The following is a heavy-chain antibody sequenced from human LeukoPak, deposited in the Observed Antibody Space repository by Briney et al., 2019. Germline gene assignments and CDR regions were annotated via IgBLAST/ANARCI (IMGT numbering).Heavy chain of an antibody. J-gene: IGHJ4*02. CDR3: ARHYYYDSSGYSPHFDY. CDR2: IYYSGST. CDR1: GGSISSYY. V-gene: IGHV4-59*08. D-gene: IGHD3-22*01. Sequence: PSETLSLTCTVSGGSISSYYWSWIRQPPGKGLEWIGYIYYSGSTNYNPSLKSRVTISVDTSKNQFSLKLSSVTAADTAVYYCARHYYYDSSGYSPHFDYWGQGTLVTVSS.